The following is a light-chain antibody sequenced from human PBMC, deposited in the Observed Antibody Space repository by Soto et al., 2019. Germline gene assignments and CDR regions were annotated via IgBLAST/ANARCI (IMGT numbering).Light chain of an antibody. J-gene: IGKJ1*01. CDR2: KAS. V-gene: IGKV1-5*03. CDR1: QNVSNW. CDR3: QQYNNQWT. Sequence: DIQMTQSPSTLSASVGERVTITFRASQNVSNWLAWYQQKPGSAPKLLIYKASYLQSGVPSRFSGSGSGTEFTLTVSGLQPGDSATYYCQQYNNQWTFGPGTKVDI.